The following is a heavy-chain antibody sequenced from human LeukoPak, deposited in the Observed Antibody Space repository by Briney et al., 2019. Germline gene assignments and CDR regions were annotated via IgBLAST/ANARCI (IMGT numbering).Heavy chain of an antibody. CDR3: ARDSYSSSWYGSPYWYFDL. Sequence: ASVKVSCKASGYTFTSYAMNWVRQAPGQGLEWMGWINTNTGNPTYAQGFTGRFVFSLDTSVSTAYLQISSLKAEDTAVYYCARDSYSSSWYGSPYWYFDLWGRGTLVTVPS. CDR1: GYTFTSYA. J-gene: IGHJ2*01. CDR2: INTNTGNP. D-gene: IGHD6-13*01. V-gene: IGHV7-4-1*02.